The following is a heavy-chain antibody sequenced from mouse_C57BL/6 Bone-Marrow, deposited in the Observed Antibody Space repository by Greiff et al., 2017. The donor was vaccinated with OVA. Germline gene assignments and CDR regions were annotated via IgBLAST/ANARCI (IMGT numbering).Heavy chain of an antibody. Sequence: VQLVESGAELVKPGASVKLSCKASGYTFTEYTIHWVKQRSGQGLEWIGWFYPGSGSIKYNEKFKDKATLTADKSSSTVYMELSRLTSEDSAVYFCARHEEGYYGSSYPFDYWGQGTTLTVSS. V-gene: IGHV1-62-2*01. J-gene: IGHJ2*01. CDR3: ARHEEGYYGSSYPFDY. CDR1: GYTFTEYT. D-gene: IGHD1-1*01. CDR2: FYPGSGSI.